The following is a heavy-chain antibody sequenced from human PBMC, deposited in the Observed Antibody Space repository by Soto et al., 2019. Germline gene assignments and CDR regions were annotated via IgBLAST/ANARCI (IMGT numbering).Heavy chain of an antibody. CDR2: IKQDGSEK. V-gene: IGHV3-7*01. D-gene: IGHD3-9*01. Sequence: EVQLVESGGGLVQPGGSLRLSCAASGFTFSSYWMSWVRQAPGKGLEWVANIKQDGSEKYYVASVKGRFTISRDNAKNSLYLQMNSLRDEDTAVYYCARGRYFDWLPYFDYWGQGTLVTVSS. CDR1: GFTFSSYW. CDR3: ARGRYFDWLPYFDY. J-gene: IGHJ4*02.